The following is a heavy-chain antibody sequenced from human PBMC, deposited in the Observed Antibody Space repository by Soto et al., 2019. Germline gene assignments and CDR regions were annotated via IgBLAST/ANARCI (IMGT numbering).Heavy chain of an antibody. D-gene: IGHD3-3*01. CDR3: ARSCITIFGVVIRRDLYYYGMDV. V-gene: IGHV1-69*13. J-gene: IGHJ6*02. Sequence: SVKVSCKASGGTFSSYAISWVRQAPGQGLEWMGGIIPIFGTANYAQKFQGRVTITADESTSTAYMELSSLRSEDTAVYYCARSCITIFGVVIRRDLYYYGMDVWGQGTTVTVSS. CDR1: GGTFSSYA. CDR2: IIPIFGTA.